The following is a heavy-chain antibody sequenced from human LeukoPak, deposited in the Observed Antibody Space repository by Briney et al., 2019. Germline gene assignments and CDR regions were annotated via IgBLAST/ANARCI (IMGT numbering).Heavy chain of an antibody. J-gene: IGHJ4*02. CDR3: TRDPGSGDCFDY. D-gene: IGHD2-21*01. V-gene: IGHV3-74*01. CDR1: GFTFSSYW. CDR2: INDDGSST. Sequence: GSLRLSCTASGFTFSSYWMHWVRQAPGKGLVWVSRINDDGSSTRYADSVKGRFTISRDSAKNTLYLQMNSLRAEDTGVYYCTRDPGSGDCFDYWGQGTLVTVSS.